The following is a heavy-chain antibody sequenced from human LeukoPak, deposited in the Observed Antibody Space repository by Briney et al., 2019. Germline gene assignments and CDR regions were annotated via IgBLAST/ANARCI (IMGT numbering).Heavy chain of an antibody. Sequence: GGSLRLSCAASGFTFSSYAMYWGRQALGEGLEWVASIWYAGSSKYYRAPVKGRFTISRDNSKNTLYLQMNSLRAEDTAVYYCAKDRAEKYAFDYWGQGTLVTVSS. CDR1: GFTFSSYA. J-gene: IGHJ4*02. CDR2: IWYAGSSK. D-gene: IGHD2-2*01. CDR3: AKDRAEKYAFDY. V-gene: IGHV3-33*06.